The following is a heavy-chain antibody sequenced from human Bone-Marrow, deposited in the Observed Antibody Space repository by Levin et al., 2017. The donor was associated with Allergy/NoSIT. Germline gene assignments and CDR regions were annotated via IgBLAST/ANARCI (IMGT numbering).Heavy chain of an antibody. V-gene: IGHV1-69*13. D-gene: IGHD3-22*01. CDR3: ARLFYYDSGSYYPDDDAFDI. CDR1: GGTFTYFA. Sequence: GASVKVSCKASGGTFTYFAISWVRQAPGQGLEWMGGIIPLFGTAEYAQKFQGRVTITADDSTSTGYMELSSLRSEDAAVYYCARLFYYDSGSYYPDDDAFDIWGQGTTVTVSS. J-gene: IGHJ3*02. CDR2: IIPLFGTA.